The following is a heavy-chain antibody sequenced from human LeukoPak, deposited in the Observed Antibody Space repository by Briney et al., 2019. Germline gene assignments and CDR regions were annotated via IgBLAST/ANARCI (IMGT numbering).Heavy chain of an antibody. CDR2: ISSSSSYI. J-gene: IGHJ6*02. V-gene: IGHV3-21*01. D-gene: IGHD6-19*01. Sequence: GGSLRLSCAASGFTFSNYKMNWVRQTPGKGLEWVSSISSSSSYIYYADSVKGRFTISRDNANNSLFLHINSLRAEDTALYFCARARLVTVAGSYFYYGMDVWGQGTTVTVSS. CDR1: GFTFSNYK. CDR3: ARARLVTVAGSYFYYGMDV.